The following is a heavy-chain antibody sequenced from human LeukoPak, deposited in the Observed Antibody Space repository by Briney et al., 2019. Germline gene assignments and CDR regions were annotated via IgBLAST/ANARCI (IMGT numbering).Heavy chain of an antibody. CDR1: GYTFTSYG. V-gene: IGHV1-69*05. CDR3: ARAGFSRIFGVVISNAFDI. Sequence: PSASVKVSCKASGYTFTSYGISWVRQAPGQGLEWMGGIIPIFGTANYAQKFQGRVTITTDESTSTAYMELSSLRSEDTAVYYCARAGFSRIFGVVISNAFDIWGQGTMVTVSS. D-gene: IGHD3-3*01. CDR2: IIPIFGTA. J-gene: IGHJ3*02.